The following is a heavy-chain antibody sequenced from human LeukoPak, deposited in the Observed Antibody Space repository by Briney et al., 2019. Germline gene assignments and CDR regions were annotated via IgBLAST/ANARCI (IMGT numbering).Heavy chain of an antibody. CDR1: GFTFSSYW. Sequence: PGGSLRLSCAASGFTFSSYWMHWVRQAPGKGLERVSYISSSSSTIYYADSVKGRFTISRDNAKNSLYLQMNSLRAEDTAVYYCARDPDYWGQGTLVTVSS. J-gene: IGHJ4*02. CDR3: ARDPDY. CDR2: ISSSSSTI. V-gene: IGHV3-48*01.